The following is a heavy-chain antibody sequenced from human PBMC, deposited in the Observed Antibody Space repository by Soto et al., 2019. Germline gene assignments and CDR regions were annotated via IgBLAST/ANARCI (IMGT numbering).Heavy chain of an antibody. CDR3: ARSNSGLVVYYGMDV. CDR2: IYPGDSDT. Sequence: LGESLKISCKGSGYSFTSYWIGWVRQMPGKGLEWMGIIYPGDSDTRYSPSFQGQVTISADKSISTAYLQWSSLKASDTAMYYCARSNSGLVVYYGMDVWGQGTTVTVSS. D-gene: IGHD6-19*01. V-gene: IGHV5-51*01. CDR1: GYSFTSYW. J-gene: IGHJ6*02.